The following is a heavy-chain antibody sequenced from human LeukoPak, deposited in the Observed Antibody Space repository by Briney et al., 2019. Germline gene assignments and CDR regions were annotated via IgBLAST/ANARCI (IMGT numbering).Heavy chain of an antibody. V-gene: IGHV1-69*05. CDR1: GGTFSSYA. CDR3: ARENYYDSSGSHHPHFDY. CDR2: IIPIFGTA. D-gene: IGHD3-22*01. J-gene: IGHJ4*02. Sequence: GASVKVSCKASGGTFSSYAISWVRQAPGQGLEWMGGIIPIFGTANYAQKFQGRVTITTDVSTSTAYMELSSLRSEDTAVYYCARENYYDSSGSHHPHFDYWGQGTLVTVSS.